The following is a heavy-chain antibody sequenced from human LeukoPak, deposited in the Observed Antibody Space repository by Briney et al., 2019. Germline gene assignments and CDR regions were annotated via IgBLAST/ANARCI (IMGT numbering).Heavy chain of an antibody. D-gene: IGHD3-9*01. J-gene: IGHJ5*02. CDR3: ARYYDILTGYFRWFDP. CDR1: GGSISSYY. Sequence: SETLSLTCTVSGGSISSYYWSWIRQPPGKGLEWIGYIYYSGSTNYNPSLKSRVTIPVDTSKNQFSLKLSSVTAADTAVYYCARYYDILTGYFRWFDPWGQGTLVTVSS. CDR2: IYYSGST. V-gene: IGHV4-59*01.